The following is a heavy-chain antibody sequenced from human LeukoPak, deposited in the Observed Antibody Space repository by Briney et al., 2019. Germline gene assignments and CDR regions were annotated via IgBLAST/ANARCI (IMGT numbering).Heavy chain of an antibody. CDR3: ARAYSSSWYWNWFDP. CDR1: GYSISSGYY. CDR2: IYNSGST. V-gene: IGHV4-38-2*02. D-gene: IGHD6-13*01. J-gene: IGHJ5*02. Sequence: SETLSLTCTVSGYSISSGYYWGWIRQAPGKGLEWIGSIYNSGSTYYNPSLKSRVTISVDMSKNQFSPKMSSVTAPDTAVYYCARAYSSSWYWNWFDPWGQGTLVTVSS.